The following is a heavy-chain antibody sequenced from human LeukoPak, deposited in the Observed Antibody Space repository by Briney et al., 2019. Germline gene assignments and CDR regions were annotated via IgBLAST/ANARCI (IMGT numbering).Heavy chain of an antibody. V-gene: IGHV4-39*07. J-gene: IGHJ4*02. D-gene: IGHD6-19*01. Sequence: PSETLSLTCTVSGGSISSSSYYWGWIRQPPGKGLEWIGSIYYSGSTYYNPSLKSRVTISVDTSKNQFSLKLSSVTAADTAVYYCARESWFASGWSSASWGQGTLVTVSS. CDR3: ARESWFASGWSSAS. CDR1: GGSISSSSYY. CDR2: IYYSGST.